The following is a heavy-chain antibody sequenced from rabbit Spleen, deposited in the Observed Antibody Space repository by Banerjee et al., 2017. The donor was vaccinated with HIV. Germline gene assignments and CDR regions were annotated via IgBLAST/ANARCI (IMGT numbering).Heavy chain of an antibody. CDR2: IDTSYGDT. CDR3: VRDQAGDADYGPYYLNL. CDR1: GFSFSSNW. V-gene: IGHV1S45*01. Sequence: QEQLVESGGGLVRPGGTLTLTCTVSGFSFSSNWICWVRQAPGKGLEWIACIDTSYGDTDYANWPKGRFTISSHNAQNTLYLQLSSLTAADTATYFCVRDQAGDADYGPYYLNLWGPGTLVTVS. J-gene: IGHJ4*01. D-gene: IGHD2-1*01.